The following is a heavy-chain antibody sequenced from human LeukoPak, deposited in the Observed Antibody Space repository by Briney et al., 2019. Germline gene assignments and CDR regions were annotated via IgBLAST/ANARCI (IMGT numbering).Heavy chain of an antibody. CDR2: IYYSGST. V-gene: IGHV4-34*01. CDR3: ASIGLFGGVMGYFDY. Sequence: SETLSLTCAVYGGSFSGYYWSWIRQPPGKGLEWIGSIYYSGSTYYNPSLKSRVTISVHTSKNQFSLKLSSVTAADTAVYYCASIGLFGGVMGYFDYWGQGTLVTVSS. CDR1: GGSFSGYY. J-gene: IGHJ4*02. D-gene: IGHD3-16*01.